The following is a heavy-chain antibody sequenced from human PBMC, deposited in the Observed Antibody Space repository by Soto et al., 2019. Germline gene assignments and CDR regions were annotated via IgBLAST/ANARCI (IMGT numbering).Heavy chain of an antibody. CDR2: IHYSGTT. CDR3: ARYNSYAIDY. V-gene: IGHV4-59*01. CDR1: GTSISSYY. Sequence: SETLSLTCTVSGTSISSYYWSWIRQPPGKGLEWIANIHYSGTTNYNPSLASRATLSVDTSKNQFSLKMTSVTAADRAMYFCARYNSYAIDYSGRGTPVTV. J-gene: IGHJ4*02. D-gene: IGHD2-8*01.